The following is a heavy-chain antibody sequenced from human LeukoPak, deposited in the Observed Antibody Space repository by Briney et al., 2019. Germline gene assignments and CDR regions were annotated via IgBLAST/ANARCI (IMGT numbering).Heavy chain of an antibody. V-gene: IGHV3-21*01. J-gene: IGHJ4*02. Sequence: PGGSLRLSCAASGFTFSSYSMNWVRQAPGKGLEWVSSISSSSSYIYYADSVKGRFTISRNSAENSLYLQMNSLRAEDTAVYYCARVGIAVAGPYFDCWGQGTLVTVSS. CDR2: ISSSSSYI. D-gene: IGHD6-19*01. CDR3: ARVGIAVAGPYFDC. CDR1: GFTFSSYS.